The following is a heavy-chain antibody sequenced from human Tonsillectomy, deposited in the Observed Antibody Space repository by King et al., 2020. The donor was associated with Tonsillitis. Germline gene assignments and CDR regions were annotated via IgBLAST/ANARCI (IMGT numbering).Heavy chain of an antibody. CDR1: QFTFSTYA. CDR2: FSGSGAYT. V-gene: IGHV3-23*04. Sequence: VQLVESGGGLVQPGGSLRLPCAASQFTFSTYAMSWVRQAPGKGLEWVSTFSGSGAYTYYADSVKGRFTISRDNSKNTLFLQMNSLRAEDTAVYYCAKVVGSTWSNYFDDWGQGTLVTVSS. J-gene: IGHJ4*02. CDR3: AKVVGSTWSNYFDD. D-gene: IGHD6-13*01.